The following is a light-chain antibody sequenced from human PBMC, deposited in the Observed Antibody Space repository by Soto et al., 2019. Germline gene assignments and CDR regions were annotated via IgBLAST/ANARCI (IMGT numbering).Light chain of an antibody. V-gene: IGLV2-14*01. CDR1: SRDVGGYTY. CDR3: SSYAGSSTLYV. Sequence: SALTQPLSLSGSSGESITISCTGTSRDVGGYTYVSWYQQHPGKAPKLMIYDVSNRPSGVSNRFSGSKSGNTASLPISGFQAEDEADYYCSSYAGSSTLYVFGARTKVTVL. J-gene: IGLJ1*01. CDR2: DVS.